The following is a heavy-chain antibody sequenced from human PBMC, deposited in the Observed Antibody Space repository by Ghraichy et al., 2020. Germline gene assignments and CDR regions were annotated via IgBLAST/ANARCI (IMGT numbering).Heavy chain of an antibody. D-gene: IGHD6-13*01. CDR3: ARGYEQQPDAFDI. Sequence: GESLNISCAASGFTFSSYEMNWVRQAPGKGLEWASYISSSGSTIYYADSVKGRFTISRDNAKNSLYLQMNSLRAEDTAVYYWARGYEQQPDAFDIWGQGTMVTVSS. V-gene: IGHV3-48*03. J-gene: IGHJ3*02. CDR2: ISSSGSTI. CDR1: GFTFSSYE.